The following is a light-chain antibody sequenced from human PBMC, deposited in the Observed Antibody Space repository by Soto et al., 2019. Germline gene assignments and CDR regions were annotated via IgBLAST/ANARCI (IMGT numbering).Light chain of an antibody. Sequence: EIVLTQSPATLSLSPGERATLSCRASQTINSHLAWYQQKPGQAPRLLIYDASNRATGIPARFSGSGSGTDFTLIISSLEPEDFAVYYCQQRKSWPLTFGGGTKVDIK. J-gene: IGKJ4*01. CDR2: DAS. CDR3: QQRKSWPLT. V-gene: IGKV3-11*01. CDR1: QTINSH.